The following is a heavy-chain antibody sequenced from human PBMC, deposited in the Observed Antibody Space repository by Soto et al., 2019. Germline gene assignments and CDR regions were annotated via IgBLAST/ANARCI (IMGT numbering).Heavy chain of an antibody. J-gene: IGHJ6*03. Sequence: EVQLVESGGGLVQPGGSLRLSCEASGFTFSTYWMSWVRQAPGKGLEWVATIKQDGVDIHYVDSVRGRFTISRDNAGSSLYLQMSSLKDEDTALYYCVRGFDRGSCPYYLDVWGKATTVIVSS. D-gene: IGHD2-2*01. V-gene: IGHV3-7*01. CDR2: IKQDGVDI. CDR1: GFTFSTYW. CDR3: VRGFDRGSCPYYLDV.